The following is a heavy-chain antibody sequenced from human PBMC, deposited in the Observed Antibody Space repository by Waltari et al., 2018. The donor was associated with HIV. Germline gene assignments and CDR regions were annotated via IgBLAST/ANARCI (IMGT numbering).Heavy chain of an antibody. CDR1: GGSISSGGYS. CDR2: IYHSGST. Sequence: QLQLQESGSGLVKPSQTLSLTCAVSGGSISSGGYSWSWIRQPPGKGLEWIGYIYHSGSTYYNPSLKSRVTISVDRSKNQFSLKLSSVTAADTAVYYCARVLDRGIAAAGTRWFDPWGQGTLVTVSS. CDR3: ARVLDRGIAAAGTRWFDP. J-gene: IGHJ5*02. V-gene: IGHV4-30-2*01. D-gene: IGHD6-13*01.